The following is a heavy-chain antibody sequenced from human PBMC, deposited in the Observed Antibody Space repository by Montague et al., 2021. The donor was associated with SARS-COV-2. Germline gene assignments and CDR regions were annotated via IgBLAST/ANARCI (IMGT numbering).Heavy chain of an antibody. Sequence: SLSLSCAASGFTFSSYWMHWVRQAPGNGLVWVSRINSDGSSTSYADSVXGLFTISRDNAKNTLYLQMNRLRAEDTAVYYCARSGQQLVHPLATLYYYYGMDVWGQGTTVTVSS. V-gene: IGHV3-74*01. D-gene: IGHD6-13*01. J-gene: IGHJ6*02. CDR2: INSDGSST. CDR3: ARSGQQLVHPLATLYYYYGMDV. CDR1: GFTFSSYW.